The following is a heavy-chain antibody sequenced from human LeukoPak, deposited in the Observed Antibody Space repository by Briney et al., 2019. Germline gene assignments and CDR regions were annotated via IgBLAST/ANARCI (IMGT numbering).Heavy chain of an antibody. D-gene: IGHD1-14*01. CDR3: ARGIRITNYYYYGMDV. CDR2: IYTSGST. V-gene: IGHV4-4*07. Sequence: SETLSLTCTVSGGSISSYYWSWIRQPAGKGLEWIGRIYTSGSTNYNPSLKSRVTMSVDTSKNQFSLKLSSVTAADTAVYYCARGIRITNYYYYGMDVWGQGTTVTVSS. J-gene: IGHJ6*02. CDR1: GGSISSYY.